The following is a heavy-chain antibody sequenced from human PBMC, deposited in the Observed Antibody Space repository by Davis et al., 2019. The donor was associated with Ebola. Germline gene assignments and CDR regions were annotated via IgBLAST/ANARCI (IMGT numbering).Heavy chain of an antibody. J-gene: IGHJ6*02. V-gene: IGHV3-23*01. CDR3: AKGAITIFGVVQNDYGMDV. CDR1: GFTFRNHA. Sequence: GGSLRLSCSASGFTFRNHAMSWVRQAPGKGLEWVSTISGSGEYTYYADSVKGRFTISRDNSKNTVFVQMNSLRAEDTAVYYCAKGAITIFGVVQNDYGMDVWGQGTTVTVSS. D-gene: IGHD3-3*01. CDR2: ISGSGEYT.